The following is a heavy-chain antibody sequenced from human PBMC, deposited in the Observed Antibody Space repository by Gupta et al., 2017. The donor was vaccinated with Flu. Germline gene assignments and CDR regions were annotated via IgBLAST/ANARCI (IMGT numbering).Heavy chain of an antibody. J-gene: IGHJ4*02. CDR1: GFTFSDYG. V-gene: IGHV3-30*18. D-gene: IGHD1-7*01. CDR3: ANGGRHNWNYDGDY. Sequence: QAQLVQSGGGVVQPGTSLRLSCAASGFTFSDYGMHWVRQAPGKGLEWMAVMSDDRSNQWYADSVRGRFTISRDNSKNTLFLPMNSLRADDTAVYYCANGGRHNWNYDGDYWGQGTLVTVSS. CDR2: MSDDRSNQ.